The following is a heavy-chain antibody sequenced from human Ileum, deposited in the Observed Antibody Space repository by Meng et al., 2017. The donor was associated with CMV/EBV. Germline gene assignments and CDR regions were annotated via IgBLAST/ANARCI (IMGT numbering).Heavy chain of an antibody. CDR2: INQYGST. V-gene: IGHV4-34*01. CDR3: VTADHHAIKY. D-gene: IGHD5-12*01. J-gene: IGHJ4*02. CDR1: GSFSPYT. Sequence: QVTVQQWGAGPLKPSGTRSVTCSLGGSFSPYTWSWIRQAPGKGLEWIGEINQYGSTNFNPSVKSRVTISRDTSKNQFSLRLNSVTAADAAVYYCVTADHHAIKYWGQGTLVTVSS.